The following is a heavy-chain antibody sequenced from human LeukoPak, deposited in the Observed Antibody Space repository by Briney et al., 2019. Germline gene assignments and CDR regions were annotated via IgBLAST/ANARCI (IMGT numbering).Heavy chain of an antibody. CDR2: MNPNSGNT. CDR1: GYTFTSYD. CDR3: ARILLDYDFWSGYYTNYYYMDV. J-gene: IGHJ6*03. Sequence: VASVKVSCKASGYTFTSYDINWVRPATGQGLEWMGWMNPNSGNTGYAQEFQGRVTMTRNTSISTTYMELSSLRSEAPAVYYCARILLDYDFWSGYYTNYYYMDVWGKGTTLTVSS. V-gene: IGHV1-8*01. D-gene: IGHD3-3*01.